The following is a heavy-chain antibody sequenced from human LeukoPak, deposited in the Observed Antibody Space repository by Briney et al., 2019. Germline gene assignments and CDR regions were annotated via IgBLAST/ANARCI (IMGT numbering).Heavy chain of an antibody. CDR3: ARTVHYSSGWAPTYYFDY. Sequence: KSSETLSLTCTVSGVSINNFYWSWIRQPPGKGLEWIGDIYNSGSTNYKPSLKSRVTISLDTSKNQLSLKLSSVTAADTAVYYCARTVHYSSGWAPTYYFDYWGQGTLVTVPS. CDR2: IYNSGST. J-gene: IGHJ4*02. V-gene: IGHV4-59*01. D-gene: IGHD6-19*01. CDR1: GVSINNFY.